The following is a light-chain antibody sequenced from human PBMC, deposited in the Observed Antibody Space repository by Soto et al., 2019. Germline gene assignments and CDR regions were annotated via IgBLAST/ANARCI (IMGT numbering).Light chain of an antibody. J-gene: IGKJ4*02. CDR1: QSVSSN. Sequence: EIVMSPSPSTLSESPGERATLSCRASQSVSSNLAWYQQRPGQAPRLLVYGASTRATGIPARFSGSGSGTQFTLTISSLQSEDFAVYYCQQHNNWPLTFGGGTKV. V-gene: IGKV3-15*01. CDR2: GAS. CDR3: QQHNNWPLT.